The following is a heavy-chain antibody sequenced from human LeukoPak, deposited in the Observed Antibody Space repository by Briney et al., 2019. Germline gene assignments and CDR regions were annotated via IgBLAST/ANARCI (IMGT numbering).Heavy chain of an antibody. CDR1: GGSIGSFY. CDR2: IYYFEKT. CDR3: AKLGSPRAY. Sequence: SETLSLTCSLSGGSIGSFYWSWIRQPPGKGLEWIGHIYYFEKTDYNPSLESRVTISVDAAKNHFSLKLHSATPLDTAVYYCAKLGSPRAYWGQGILVTVSS. V-gene: IGHV4-59*01. J-gene: IGHJ4*02. D-gene: IGHD7-27*01.